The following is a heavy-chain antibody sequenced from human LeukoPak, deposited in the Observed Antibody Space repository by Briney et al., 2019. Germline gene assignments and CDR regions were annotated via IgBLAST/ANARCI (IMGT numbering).Heavy chain of an antibody. D-gene: IGHD7-27*01. J-gene: IGHJ4*02. CDR2: IYYSGST. CDR3: ERVSSGDYFDY. Sequence: SETLSLTCTVSGGSISSSSYYWGWIRQPPGKGLEWIGYIYYSGSTNYNPSLKSRVTISVDTSKNQFSLKLSSVTAADTAVYYCERVSSGDYFDYWGQGTLVTVSS. CDR1: GGSISSSSYY. V-gene: IGHV4-61*05.